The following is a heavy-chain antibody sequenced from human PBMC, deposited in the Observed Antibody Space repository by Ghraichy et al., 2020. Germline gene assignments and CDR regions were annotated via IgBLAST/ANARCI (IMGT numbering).Heavy chain of an antibody. CDR1: GYTFTSYD. V-gene: IGHV1-8*01. CDR2: MNPNSGNT. CDR3: ARVGNGLLTSAFDI. D-gene: IGHD1-1*01. Sequence: ASVKVSCKASGYTFTSYDINWVRQATGQGLEWMGWMNPNSGNTGYAQKFQGRVTMTRNTSISTAYMELSSLRSEDTAVYYCARVGNGLLTSAFDIWGQGTMVTVSS. J-gene: IGHJ3*02.